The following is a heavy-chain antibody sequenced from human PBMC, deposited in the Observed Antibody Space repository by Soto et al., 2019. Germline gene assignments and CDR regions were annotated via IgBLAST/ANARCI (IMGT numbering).Heavy chain of an antibody. CDR3: ARENYYDSSGYSSAWFDP. Sequence: GGPLRLSCAASGFTFSSYWMPWVRQAPGKGLLLVSRINSDGSSTSYADSVKGRFTISRDNAKNTLYLQMNRLRAEDTAVYYCARENYYDSSGYSSAWFDPWGQGTLVTVSS. CDR1: GFTFSSYW. J-gene: IGHJ5*02. V-gene: IGHV3-74*01. D-gene: IGHD3-22*01. CDR2: INSDGSST.